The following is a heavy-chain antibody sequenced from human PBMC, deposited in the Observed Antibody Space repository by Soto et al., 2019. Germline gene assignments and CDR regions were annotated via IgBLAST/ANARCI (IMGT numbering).Heavy chain of an antibody. J-gene: IGHJ6*02. CDR1: GGSISSGGYY. D-gene: IGHD2-15*01. CDR2: IYYSGST. Sequence: QVQLQESGPGLVKPSQTLSLTCTVSGGSISSGGYYWSWIRQHPGKGLEWIGYIYYSGSTYYNPFPKSRVTISVDTSKNQFSLKLSSVTAADTAVYYCARGGSSRYCSGGSCHADLWGQGTTVTVSS. CDR3: ARGGSSRYCSGGSCHADL. V-gene: IGHV4-31*03.